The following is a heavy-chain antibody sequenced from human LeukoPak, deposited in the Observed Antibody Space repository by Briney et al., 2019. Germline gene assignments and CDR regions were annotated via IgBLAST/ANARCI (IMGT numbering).Heavy chain of an antibody. Sequence: GGSLRLSCAASGFTFSSYAMSWVRQAPGKGLEWVSAISGSGGSTYYAGSVKGRFTISRDNSKNTLYLQMNSLRAEDTAVYYCASLSAYYYDNSGYWGQGTLVTVSS. CDR3: ASLSAYYYDNSGY. V-gene: IGHV3-23*01. J-gene: IGHJ4*02. CDR1: GFTFSSYA. CDR2: ISGSGGST. D-gene: IGHD3-22*01.